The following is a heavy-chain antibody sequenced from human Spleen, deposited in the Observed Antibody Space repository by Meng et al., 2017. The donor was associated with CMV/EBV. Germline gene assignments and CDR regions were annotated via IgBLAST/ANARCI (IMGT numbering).Heavy chain of an antibody. D-gene: IGHD3-3*01. CDR3: ARDTRRFLEWLIPHDAFDI. CDR1: GFTFSSYE. J-gene: IGHJ3*02. V-gene: IGHV3-48*03. Sequence: GESLKISCAASGFTFSSYEMNWVRQAPGKGLEWVSYISSSGSTIYYADSVKGRFTISRDNAKNSLYLQMNSLRAEDTAVYYCARDTRRFLEWLIPHDAFDIWGQGTMVTVSS. CDR2: ISSSGSTI.